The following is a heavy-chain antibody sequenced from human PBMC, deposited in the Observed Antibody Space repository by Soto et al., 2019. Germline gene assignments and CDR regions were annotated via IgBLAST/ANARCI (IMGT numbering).Heavy chain of an antibody. Sequence: EVQLVESGGGLVQPGGSLRLSCAASGFIFTSYSMNWVRQAPGKGLEWLSYIRIDSNHIGYADSVRGRFTISSDIAKNSLYLQMNSLRDEGTAVYYCARDLSYAFDYWGQGTLVTVSS. J-gene: IGHJ4*02. D-gene: IGHD1-26*01. V-gene: IGHV3-48*02. CDR3: ARDLSYAFDY. CDR1: GFIFTSYS. CDR2: IRIDSNHI.